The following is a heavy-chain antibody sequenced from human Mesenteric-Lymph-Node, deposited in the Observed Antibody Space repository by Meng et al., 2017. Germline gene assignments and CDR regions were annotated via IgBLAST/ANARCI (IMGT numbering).Heavy chain of an antibody. Sequence: GESLKISCAASGFSSTSYWMSWVRQAPGKGLEWVANIKEDGSEKNYVDSVKGRFIISRDNVKKSMSLQMNSLRVEDTAMYYCARVRAAMGTMTPFAYWGQGTLVTVSS. CDR3: ARVRAAMGTMTPFAY. V-gene: IGHV3-7*04. CDR2: IKEDGSEK. CDR1: GFSSTSYW. D-gene: IGHD2-2*01. J-gene: IGHJ4*02.